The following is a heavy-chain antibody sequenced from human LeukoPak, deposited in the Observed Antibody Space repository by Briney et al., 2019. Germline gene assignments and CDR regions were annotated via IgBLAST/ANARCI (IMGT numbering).Heavy chain of an antibody. CDR2: IYYSGST. Sequence: SETLSLTCAVYGGSFSSYYWGWIRQPPGKGLEWIGSIYYSGSTYYNPSLKSRVTISVDTSKNQFSLKLSSVTAADTAVYYCAKDEAGDTMWFDPWGQGTLVTVSS. V-gene: IGHV4-39*07. J-gene: IGHJ5*02. CDR1: GGSFSSYY. D-gene: IGHD7-27*01. CDR3: AKDEAGDTMWFDP.